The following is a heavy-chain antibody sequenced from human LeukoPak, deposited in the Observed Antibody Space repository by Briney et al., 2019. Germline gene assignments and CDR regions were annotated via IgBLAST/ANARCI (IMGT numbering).Heavy chain of an antibody. V-gene: IGHV1-18*01. J-gene: IGHJ5*02. Sequence: ASVKDACKASGYTFTSYGISWVRQAPGQGLEWMGWISGYNGYTHYAHNLQGRVTMTTDTSTSTAYMELRSMRSDDTAVYYCARDEARYSSGYYPNWFDPLGRATLVTVSS. CDR1: GYTFTSYG. D-gene: IGHD3-22*01. CDR3: ARDEARYSSGYYPNWFDP. CDR2: ISGYNGYT.